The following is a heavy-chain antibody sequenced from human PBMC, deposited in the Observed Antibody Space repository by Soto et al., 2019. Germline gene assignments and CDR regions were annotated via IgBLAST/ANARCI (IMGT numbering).Heavy chain of an antibody. V-gene: IGHV3-23*01. J-gene: IGHJ4*02. CDR3: AKDPWALGSASPDY. CDR1: GFTFSSYV. Sequence: EVQLLESGGGLVQPGGSLRLSCAASGFTFSSYVMTWVRQAPGKGLEWVSAITDSGSTTYYADSVKGRFTISRDNSKNTLHLHMNSLRAEDTAVYYCAKDPWALGSASPDYWGQGTLVTVSS. CDR2: ITDSGSTT. D-gene: IGHD2-2*01.